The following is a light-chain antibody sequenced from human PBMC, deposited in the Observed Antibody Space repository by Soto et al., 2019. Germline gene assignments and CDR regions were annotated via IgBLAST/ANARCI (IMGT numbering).Light chain of an antibody. CDR3: QQSYSTPWP. CDR1: QSISTY. Sequence: DIQMTQSPSSLSASVGDRVTISCRAGQSISTYLNWYQQKPGKAPKLLIYAASSLQSGVPSRFSGSGSGTDFTLTISSLQPEDFATYYCQQSYSTPWPFGQGTKVEIK. J-gene: IGKJ1*01. CDR2: AAS. V-gene: IGKV1-39*01.